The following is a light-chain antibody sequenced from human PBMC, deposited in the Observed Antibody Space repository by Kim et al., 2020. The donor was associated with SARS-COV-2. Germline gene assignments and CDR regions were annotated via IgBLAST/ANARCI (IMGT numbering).Light chain of an antibody. Sequence: PGKTARVSWGGNSIGSKSVHWYQQKSGQAAVLVIYYDSDRPSGIPERFSGSNSGNTATPAIGRVEAGDEADYYCQVWDSSSDHRVVFGGGTKLTVL. CDR2: YDS. V-gene: IGLV3-21*04. J-gene: IGLJ2*01. CDR1: SIGSKS. CDR3: QVWDSSSDHRVV.